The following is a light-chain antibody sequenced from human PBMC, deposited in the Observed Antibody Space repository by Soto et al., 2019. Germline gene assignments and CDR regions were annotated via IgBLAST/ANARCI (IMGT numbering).Light chain of an antibody. J-gene: IGKJ1*01. CDR3: QQYNNWPPWT. V-gene: IGKV3-15*01. CDR2: AAS. Sequence: EIVMTQSPATLSVSPGERVTLSCRASQSVGNNLAWYQQQLGQGPRLLIYAASDRATGIPVRFTGSGSGTEFTLTISSLQSEDFAVYYCQQYNNWPPWTFGRGTKVEI. CDR1: QSVGNN.